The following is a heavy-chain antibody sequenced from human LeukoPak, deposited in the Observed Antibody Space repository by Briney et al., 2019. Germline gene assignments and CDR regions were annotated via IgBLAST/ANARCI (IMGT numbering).Heavy chain of an antibody. CDR1: GGTFSSYA. Sequence: ASVKVSCKASGGTFSSYAISWVRQAPGQGLEWMGGIIPIFGTANYAQKFQGRVTITTDESTSTAYMELSSLRSEDTAVYYCASFGQLDPYHFDYWGQGTLVTVSS. CDR3: ASFGQLDPYHFDY. CDR2: IIPIFGTA. D-gene: IGHD6-6*01. V-gene: IGHV1-69*05. J-gene: IGHJ4*02.